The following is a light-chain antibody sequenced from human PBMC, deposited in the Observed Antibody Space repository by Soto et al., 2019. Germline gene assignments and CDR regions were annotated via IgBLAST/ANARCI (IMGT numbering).Light chain of an antibody. Sequence: EIVLTQSPVTLSLSPGERATLSCRASQRVSSYLAWYQQKPGQAPRLLIYDASNRATGIPARFSGSGSGTDFTLTISSLEPEDFAVYYCQQRSNWRTFGQGTKVEIK. J-gene: IGKJ1*01. V-gene: IGKV3-11*01. CDR3: QQRSNWRT. CDR2: DAS. CDR1: QRVSSY.